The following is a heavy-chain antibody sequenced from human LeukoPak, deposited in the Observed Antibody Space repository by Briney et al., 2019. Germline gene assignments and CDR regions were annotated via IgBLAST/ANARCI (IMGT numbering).Heavy chain of an antibody. V-gene: IGHV4-28*01. D-gene: IGHD3-22*01. Sequence: PSDTLSLTCAVSGYSITSSSWWGWIRQPPGKGLEWIGYIYYSGSTNYNPSLKSRVTISVDTSKNQFSLKLSSVTAADTAVYYCARLTGYDSSGYYFPFYYGMDVWGQGTTVTVSS. CDR2: IYYSGST. CDR1: GYSITSSSW. CDR3: ARLTGYDSSGYYFPFYYGMDV. J-gene: IGHJ6*02.